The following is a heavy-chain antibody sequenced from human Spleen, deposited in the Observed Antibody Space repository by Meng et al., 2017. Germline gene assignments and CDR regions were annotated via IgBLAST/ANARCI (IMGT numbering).Heavy chain of an antibody. V-gene: IGHV4-34*01. J-gene: IGHJ4*02. CDR1: GGSFSDYY. Sequence: LQQWGAGLLKPSETLALTCVVAGGSFSDYYWSWIRQPPGKGLEWIGEVNHSGNTNYNPSLKSRVTISVDTSKNQFSLNLSSVTAADTAVYYCARGTPVVTPRWLDYWGQGTLVTVSS. CDR2: VNHSGNT. D-gene: IGHD4-23*01. CDR3: ARGTPVVTPRWLDY.